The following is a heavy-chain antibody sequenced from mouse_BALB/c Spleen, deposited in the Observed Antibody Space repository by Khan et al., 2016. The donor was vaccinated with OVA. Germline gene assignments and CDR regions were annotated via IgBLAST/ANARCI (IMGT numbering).Heavy chain of an antibody. J-gene: IGHJ3*01. V-gene: IGHV1-18*01. CDR1: GYSFTDYT. D-gene: IGHD1-1*01. CDR3: ARGNYYGSNSWFGY. CDR2: INPYNGGT. Sequence: EVQLQQSGPELVKPGTSMKISCKASGYSFTDYTMNWVKQSHGKNLEWIGLINPYNGGTSYNQKFKGKATLTVDKSSSTAYMELLSLTSEDSAVDYCARGNYYGSNSWFGYWGQGTLVTVSA.